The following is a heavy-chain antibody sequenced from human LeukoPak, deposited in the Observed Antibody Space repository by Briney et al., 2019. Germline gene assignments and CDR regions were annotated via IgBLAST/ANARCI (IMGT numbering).Heavy chain of an antibody. D-gene: IGHD1-26*01. Sequence: SETLSLTCTVSGGSISSYYWSWIRQPPGKGLEWIGYIYYSGSTNYNPSLKSRVTISVDTSKNQFSLKLSSVTAADTAVYYCARSGGAKWELLDYWGQGTLVTVSS. CDR2: IYYSGST. V-gene: IGHV4-59*01. CDR1: GGSISSYY. CDR3: ARSGGAKWELLDY. J-gene: IGHJ4*02.